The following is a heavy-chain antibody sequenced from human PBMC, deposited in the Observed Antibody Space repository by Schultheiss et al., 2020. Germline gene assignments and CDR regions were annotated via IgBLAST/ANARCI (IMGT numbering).Heavy chain of an antibody. CDR1: GGTFSSYA. D-gene: IGHD1-26*01. CDR3: ARDHKWELLDY. V-gene: IGHV1-18*01. CDR2: ISAYNGNT. J-gene: IGHJ4*02. Sequence: ASVKVSCKASGGTFSSYAISWVRQAPGQGLEWMGWISAYNGNTNYAQKLQGRVTMTRDTSKNQFSLKLSSVTAADTAVYYCARDHKWELLDYWGQGTLVTVYS.